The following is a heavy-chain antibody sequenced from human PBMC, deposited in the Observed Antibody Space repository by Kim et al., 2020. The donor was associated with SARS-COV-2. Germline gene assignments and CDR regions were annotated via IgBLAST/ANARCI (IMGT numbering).Heavy chain of an antibody. D-gene: IGHD6-19*01. CDR2: INHSGST. CDR1: GGSFSGYY. V-gene: IGHV4-34*01. CDR3: AGARRGGWPYYYYYGLDV. J-gene: IGHJ6*02. Sequence: SETLSLTCVVYGGSFSGYYWSWIRQPPGKGLEWIGEINHSGSTSYNPSLKSRFTISLDTSKNQFSLNLSSGTAADTAVYYCAGARRGGWPYYYYYGLDVWGQGTTVTVSS.